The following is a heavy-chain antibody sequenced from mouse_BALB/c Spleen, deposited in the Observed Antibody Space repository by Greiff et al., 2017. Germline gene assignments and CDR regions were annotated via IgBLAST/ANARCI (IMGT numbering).Heavy chain of an antibody. V-gene: IGHV5-17*02. Sequence: EVKLVESGGGLVQPGGSRKLSCAASGFTFSSFGMHWVRQAPEKGLEWVAYISSGSNTIYYADTVKGRFTISRDTPKNTLFLQMTSLRSEDTAMYYCARGGSSGYVLDYWGQGTLVTVSA. CDR1: GFTFSSFG. D-gene: IGHD3-1*01. CDR2: ISSGSNTI. J-gene: IGHJ3*01. CDR3: ARGGSSGYVLDY.